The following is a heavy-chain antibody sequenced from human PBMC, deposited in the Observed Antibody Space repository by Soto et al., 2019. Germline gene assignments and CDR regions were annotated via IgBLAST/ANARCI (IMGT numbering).Heavy chain of an antibody. D-gene: IGHD2-2*01. CDR3: ARPTGYQLPPMDV. CDR2: INPNSGGT. V-gene: IGHV1-2*02. Sequence: ASVKVSCKASGYTFTGYCIHWVRQAPGQGLEWMGWINPNSGGTNYAQKFQGRVTMTRDTSISTAYMELSSLRSDDTAVYYCARPTGYQLPPMDVWGQGTTVTVSS. J-gene: IGHJ6*02. CDR1: GYTFTGYC.